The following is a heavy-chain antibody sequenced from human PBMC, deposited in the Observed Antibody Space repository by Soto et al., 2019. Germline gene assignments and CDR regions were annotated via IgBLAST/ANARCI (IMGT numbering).Heavy chain of an antibody. CDR3: ARGPNYGSGSYYRP. CDR1: GGSFSGYY. V-gene: IGHV4-34*01. J-gene: IGHJ5*02. CDR2: INHSGST. Sequence: PSETLSLTCAVYGGSFSGYYWSWIRQPPGKGLEWIGEINHSGSTNYNPSLKSRVTISVDTSKNQFSLKLSSVTAADTAVYYCARGPNYGSGSYYRPWGQGTLVTV. D-gene: IGHD3-10*01.